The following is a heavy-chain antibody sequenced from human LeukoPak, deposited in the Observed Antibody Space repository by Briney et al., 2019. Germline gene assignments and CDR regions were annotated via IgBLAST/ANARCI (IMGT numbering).Heavy chain of an antibody. CDR2: VSHDGNDK. CDR3: ANSKGVDLDGSLRTYYYYGMDV. J-gene: IGHJ6*02. CDR1: GFSLNNYA. Sequence: KPGRSLRLSCAASGFSLNNYAMHWVRQAPGKGREWVSAVSHDGNDKYYGDAVAGRFTIGRDTSMNTVILQMKSLRVEDTAVYFCANSKGVDLDGSLRTYYYYGMDVWGQGTAVFVSS. V-gene: IGHV3-30*18. D-gene: IGHD3-22*01.